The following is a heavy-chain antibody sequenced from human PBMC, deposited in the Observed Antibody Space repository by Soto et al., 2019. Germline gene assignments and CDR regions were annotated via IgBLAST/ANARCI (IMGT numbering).Heavy chain of an antibody. CDR1: GGTISSWY. D-gene: IGHD1-26*01. Sequence: SETLSLTCTVSGGTISSWYWSWIRQPPGKGLEWIGYIYYSGSTNCNPSLKSRVTISVDTSKNQFSLKLSSVTAAGTAVYYCARRYGSAIDYWGQGTLVTVSS. J-gene: IGHJ4*02. CDR3: ARRYGSAIDY. V-gene: IGHV4-59*08. CDR2: IYYSGST.